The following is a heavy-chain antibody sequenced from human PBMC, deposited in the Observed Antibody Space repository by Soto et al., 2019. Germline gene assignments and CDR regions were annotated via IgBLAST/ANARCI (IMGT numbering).Heavy chain of an antibody. J-gene: IGHJ3*01. V-gene: IGHV1-3*01. D-gene: IGHD5-18*01. CDR3: AIDRHSDGTRANDAFDV. CDR2: LNPDTGNT. Sequence: QVQLVQSGAELKKPGASVNISCTASGFTFSDNLINWVRQAPGQGLEWMGWLNPDTGNTRYSETFQGSVTISWHLAAGIAYLEFSDLENDDTALYFCAIDRHSDGTRANDAFDVWGQGTMINVSS. CDR1: GFTFSDNL.